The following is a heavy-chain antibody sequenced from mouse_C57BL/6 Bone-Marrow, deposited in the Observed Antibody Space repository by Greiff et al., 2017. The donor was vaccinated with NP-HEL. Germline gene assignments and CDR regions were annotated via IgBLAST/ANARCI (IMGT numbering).Heavy chain of an antibody. CDR2: ISYSGST. Sequence: EVQLQESGPGMVKPSQSLSLTCTVTGYSITSGYDWHCIRHFPGNKLEWMGYISYSGSTNYNPSLKSRISITHDTSKNHFFLKLNSVTTEDTATYYCARANWDGFFAYWGQGTLVTVSA. J-gene: IGHJ3*01. V-gene: IGHV3-1*01. D-gene: IGHD4-1*02. CDR3: ARANWDGFFAY. CDR1: GYSITSGYD.